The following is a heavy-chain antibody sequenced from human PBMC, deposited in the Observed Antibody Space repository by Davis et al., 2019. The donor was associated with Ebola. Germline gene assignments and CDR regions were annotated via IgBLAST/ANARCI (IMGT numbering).Heavy chain of an antibody. CDR3: ARQVSLWFGELLYFDY. Sequence: SETLSLTCTVSGGSISSSSYYWGWIRQPPGKGLEWIGSIYYSGSTYYNPSLKSRVTISVDTSKNQFSLKLSSVTAADTAVYYCARQVSLWFGELLYFDYWGQGTLVAVSS. CDR1: GGSISSSSYY. J-gene: IGHJ4*02. D-gene: IGHD3-10*01. V-gene: IGHV4-39*01. CDR2: IYYSGST.